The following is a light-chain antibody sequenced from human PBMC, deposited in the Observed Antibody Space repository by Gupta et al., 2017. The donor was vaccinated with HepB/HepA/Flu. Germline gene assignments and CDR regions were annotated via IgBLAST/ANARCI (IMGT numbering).Light chain of an antibody. Sequence: DIVMTQFPDSLAVSLGERATINCKSSQSLLSNSNNKNYLAWYQQKPGQPPTLLTYWASTRESGVPDRVSGSGSGTDFTLTISSLQAEDVAVYYCQQYDGSPYTFGQGTKLEVK. V-gene: IGKV4-1*01. J-gene: IGKJ2*01. CDR2: WAS. CDR1: QSLLSNSNNKNY. CDR3: QQYDGSPYT.